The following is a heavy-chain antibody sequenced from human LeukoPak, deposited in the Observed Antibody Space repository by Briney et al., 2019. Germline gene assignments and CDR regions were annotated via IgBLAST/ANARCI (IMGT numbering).Heavy chain of an antibody. CDR1: GGSFSGYY. V-gene: IGHV4-34*01. CDR2: INHSGST. CDR3: ARGGYCSSTSCSYYYYYYVDV. Sequence: SETLSLTCAVYGGSFSGYYWSWIRQPPGKGLEWIGEINHSGSTNYNPSLKSRVTISVDTSKNQFSLKLSSVTAADTAVYYCARGGYCSSTSCSYYYYYYVDVWDKGTTVTVSS. D-gene: IGHD2-2*01. J-gene: IGHJ6*03.